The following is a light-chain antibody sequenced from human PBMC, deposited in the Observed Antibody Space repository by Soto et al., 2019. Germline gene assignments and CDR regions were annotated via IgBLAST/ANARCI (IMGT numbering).Light chain of an antibody. CDR2: GAS. CDR3: QQSCSSFYT. Sequence: EIVLTQSPGTLSLSPGERATLSFRASQSVSSAYLAWSQQIPGQAPRLLIYGASSRATGIPDRFSGSGSGTDFTLTISGLEPEDFAVYYWQQSCSSFYTFGQGTKLEIK. J-gene: IGKJ2*01. CDR1: QSVSSAY. V-gene: IGKV3-20*01.